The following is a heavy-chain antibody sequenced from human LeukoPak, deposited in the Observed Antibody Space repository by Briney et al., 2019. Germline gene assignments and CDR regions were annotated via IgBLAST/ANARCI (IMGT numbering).Heavy chain of an antibody. CDR1: GGSISSGGYS. CDR2: IYHSGST. D-gene: IGHD2-2*01. V-gene: IGHV4-30-2*01. Sequence: SETLSLTCAVSGGSISSGGYSWSWIRQPPGKGLEWIGYIYHSGSTYYNPSLKSRVTISVDRSKNQFSLKLSSVTAADTAVYYCARDGRYCSSTSCYQVDAFDIWGQGTMVTVSS. CDR3: ARDGRYCSSTSCYQVDAFDI. J-gene: IGHJ3*02.